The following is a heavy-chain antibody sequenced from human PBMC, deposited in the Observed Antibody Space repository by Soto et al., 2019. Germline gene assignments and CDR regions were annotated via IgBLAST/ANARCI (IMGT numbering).Heavy chain of an antibody. CDR3: ARGWLQFLPYGSAFDI. J-gene: IGHJ3*02. CDR1: GFTFSSYA. D-gene: IGHD5-12*01. V-gene: IGHV3-30-3*01. Sequence: LSLTCAASGFTFSSYAMHWVRQAPGKGLEWVAVISYDGSNKYYADSVKGRFTISRDNSKNTLYLQMNSLRAEDTAVYYCARGWLQFLPYGSAFDIWGQGTMVTVSS. CDR2: ISYDGSNK.